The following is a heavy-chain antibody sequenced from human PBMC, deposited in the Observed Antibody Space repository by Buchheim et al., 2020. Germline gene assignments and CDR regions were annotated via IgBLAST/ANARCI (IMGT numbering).Heavy chain of an antibody. Sequence: QVQLQQWGAGLLKPSETLSLTCAVYGGSFSGYYWSWIRQPPGKGLEWIGEINHSGSTNYNPSLKSRVTISVDTSKNQFSLKLSSVTAADTAVYYCARGLGPAYYYDSSGYYTYYFDYWGQGTL. J-gene: IGHJ4*02. CDR1: GGSFSGYY. CDR2: INHSGST. D-gene: IGHD3-22*01. CDR3: ARGLGPAYYYDSSGYYTYYFDY. V-gene: IGHV4-34*01.